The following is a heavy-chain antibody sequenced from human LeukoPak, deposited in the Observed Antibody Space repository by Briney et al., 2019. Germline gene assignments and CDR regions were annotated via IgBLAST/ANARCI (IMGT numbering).Heavy chain of an antibody. CDR1: GDSVSSNTAA. Sequence: SQTLSLTCAISGDSVSSNTAAWNWIRQSPSRGLEWLGRTFYRSNWYDDYAASVKSRTTINPDTSKNQFSLHLKSVTPEDTAVYYCAREVAGTWAFDIWGQGTRVTASS. V-gene: IGHV6-1*01. D-gene: IGHD6-19*01. CDR2: TFYRSNWYD. CDR3: AREVAGTWAFDI. J-gene: IGHJ3*02.